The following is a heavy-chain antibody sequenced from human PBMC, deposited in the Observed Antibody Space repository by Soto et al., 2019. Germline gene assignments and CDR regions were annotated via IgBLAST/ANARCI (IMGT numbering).Heavy chain of an antibody. V-gene: IGHV5-51*01. D-gene: IGHD3-10*01. J-gene: IGHJ6*02. CDR2: IYPGDSDT. CDR3: ARNEYYYGSGSYYIYGMDV. CDR1: GYSFTSYW. Sequence: GESLKISCKGSGYSFTSYWIGWVRQMPGKGLEWMGIIYPGDSDTRYSPSFQGQVTISADKSISTAYLQWSSLKASDTAMYYCARNEYYYGSGSYYIYGMDVWGQGTTVTVSS.